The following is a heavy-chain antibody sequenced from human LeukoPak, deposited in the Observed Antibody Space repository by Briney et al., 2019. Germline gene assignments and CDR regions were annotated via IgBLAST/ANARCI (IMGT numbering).Heavy chain of an antibody. Sequence: GGSLRLSCAASGFTFSSYGMHWVRQAPGKGLEWVAVISYDGSNKYYADSVKGRFTISRDNSKNTLYLQMNSLRAEDTAVYYCAKDFSGYYDYWGQATLATVSS. D-gene: IGHD3-22*01. CDR1: GFTFSSYG. CDR3: AKDFSGYYDY. CDR2: ISYDGSNK. V-gene: IGHV3-30*18. J-gene: IGHJ4*02.